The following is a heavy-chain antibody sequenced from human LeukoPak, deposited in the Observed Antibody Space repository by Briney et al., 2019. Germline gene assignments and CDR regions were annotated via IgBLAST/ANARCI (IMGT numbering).Heavy chain of an antibody. CDR1: GFTFSDYT. CDR2: IDISSSST. Sequence: GGALRLSCVASGFTFSDYTMNWVRQAPGKGLEWISYIDISSSSTYYADSVKGRFTISRDNAKNSLYLQMSSLRAEDTALYYCARGPPLFDPWGQGTLVTVSS. CDR3: ARGPPLFDP. V-gene: IGHV3-48*04. J-gene: IGHJ5*02.